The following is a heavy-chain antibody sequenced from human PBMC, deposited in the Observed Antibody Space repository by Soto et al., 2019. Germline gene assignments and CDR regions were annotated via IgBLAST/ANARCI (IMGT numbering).Heavy chain of an antibody. D-gene: IGHD3-10*01. CDR3: ATGTGSSLHFRDY. CDR2: INSDGSST. CDR1: GFIFSSYW. J-gene: IGHJ4*02. V-gene: IGHV3-74*01. Sequence: EVQLVVSGGGLVQPGGSLRLSCAAFGFIFSSYWMHWVRQAPGKGLVWVSRINSDGSSTNYADSVKGRFTISRDNAKNTLYLQMNSLRAEDTAVYYCATGTGSSLHFRDYWGQGTLVTVS.